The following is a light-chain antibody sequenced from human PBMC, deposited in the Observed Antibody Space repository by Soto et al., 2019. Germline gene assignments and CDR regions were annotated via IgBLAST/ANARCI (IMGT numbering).Light chain of an antibody. CDR3: QTWGTVV. CDR2: LNSDGSH. Sequence: QPVLTQSPSASASLGASVKLTCTLSSGHSSYAIAWHPQQPEKGPRYLIKLNSDGSHSKGDGIPDRFSGSSSGAERYLTISSLQSEDEADYYCQTWGTVVFGGGTKLTVL. V-gene: IGLV4-69*01. J-gene: IGLJ2*01. CDR1: SGHSSYA.